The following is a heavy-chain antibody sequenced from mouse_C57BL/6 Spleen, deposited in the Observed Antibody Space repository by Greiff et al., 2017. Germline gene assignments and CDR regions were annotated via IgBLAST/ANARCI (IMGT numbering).Heavy chain of an antibody. Sequence: QVQLQQPGAELVMPGASVKLSCKASGYTFTSYWMHWVKQRPGQGLEWIGEIDPSDSYPNYNQKFKGKSTLTVDKSSSTAYMQLSSLTSEDSAVYYWARAEGNVYYAMDYWGQGTSVTVSA. V-gene: IGHV1-69*01. D-gene: IGHD2-1*01. CDR3: ARAEGNVYYAMDY. J-gene: IGHJ4*01. CDR2: IDPSDSYP. CDR1: GYTFTSYW.